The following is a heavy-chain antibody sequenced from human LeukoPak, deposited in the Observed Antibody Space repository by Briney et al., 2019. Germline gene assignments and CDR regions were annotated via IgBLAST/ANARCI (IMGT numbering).Heavy chain of an antibody. CDR3: ARHPRGGSCDP. CDR1: GVALSSTSYY. Sequence: SETLSLTCTVSGVALSSTSYYWGWIRQPPGKGLEWIGSIYYSGSTYYNPSLKSRVTISVDTSKNQFSLNLTSLTAADTAVYYCARHPRGGSCDPWGQGTLVTVSS. J-gene: IGHJ5*02. D-gene: IGHD1-26*01. V-gene: IGHV4-39*01. CDR2: IYYSGST.